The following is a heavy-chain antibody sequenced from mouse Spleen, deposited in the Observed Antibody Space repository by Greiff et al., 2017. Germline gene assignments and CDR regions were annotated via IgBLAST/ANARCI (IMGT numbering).Heavy chain of an antibody. CDR2: INPSSGYT. D-gene: IGHD1-1*01. Sequence: VMLVESGAELAKPGASVKLSCKASGYTFTSYWMHWVQQRPGQGLEWIGYINPSSGYTKYNQKFKDKATLTADNSSSTAYMQLSSLTYEDSAVYYCARDYWDAMDYWGQGTSVTVSS. CDR1: GYTFTSYW. J-gene: IGHJ4*01. V-gene: IGHV1-7*01. CDR3: ARDYWDAMDY.